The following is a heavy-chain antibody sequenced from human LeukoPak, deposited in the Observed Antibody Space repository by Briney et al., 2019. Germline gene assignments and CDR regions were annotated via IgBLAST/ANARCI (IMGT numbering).Heavy chain of an antibody. Sequence: PGGSLRLSCAASGFTVSSNYMSWVRQAAGRGLEWASDIYSGGSTYYADSVKARFTISRDNSKNTLYLQKNSLRDEDTGVYYCARMGYGDFDYWGQGTLVTVSS. CDR3: ARMGYGDFDY. CDR1: GFTVSSNY. CDR2: IYSGGST. V-gene: IGHV3-53*01. D-gene: IGHD4-17*01. J-gene: IGHJ4*02.